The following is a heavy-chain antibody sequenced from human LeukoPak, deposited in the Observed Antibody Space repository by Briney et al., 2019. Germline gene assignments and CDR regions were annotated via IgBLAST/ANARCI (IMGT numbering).Heavy chain of an antibody. CDR1: GFTFSSYA. CDR2: ISGSGGST. D-gene: IGHD2-15*01. Sequence: PGGSLRLSCAASGFTFSSYAMSWVRHAPGKGLEWVSAISGSGGSTYYADSVKGRFTISRDNSRNTLYLQMNSLRAEDTAVYYCALYCGGGSCYSMGGAFDIWGQGTMVTVSS. V-gene: IGHV3-23*01. J-gene: IGHJ3*02. CDR3: ALYCGGGSCYSMGGAFDI.